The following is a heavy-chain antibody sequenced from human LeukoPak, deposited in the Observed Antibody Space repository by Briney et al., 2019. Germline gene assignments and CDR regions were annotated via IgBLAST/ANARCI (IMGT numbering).Heavy chain of an antibody. V-gene: IGHV3-23*01. CDR3: AKGIFGVIHNGIDV. D-gene: IGHD3-3*01. J-gene: IGHJ6*02. CDR2: INAAGDDM. Sequence: GGSLRLSCVASGFTFPTYSMAWVRQAPGKGLDWVSSINAAGDDMYYADSVKGRFSIPRDNLKNTLYLQMHSLRAEDRAIYYCAKGIFGVIHNGIDVWGQGTAVTVSS. CDR1: GFTFPTYS.